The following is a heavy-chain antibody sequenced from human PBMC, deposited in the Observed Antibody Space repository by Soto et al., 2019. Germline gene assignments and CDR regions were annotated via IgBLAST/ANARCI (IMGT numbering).Heavy chain of an antibody. CDR3: ARGGHIAVVTDSFDS. D-gene: IGHD2-21*02. Sequence: ASVKVSCKSSGYPFNTYYLHWVRQAPGQGLEWMGMIHPSGGGSTYAQKFLGRVTMTMDSSTSTVFMELTSPRSADTAVYYCARGGHIAVVTDSFDSWGQGTLVTVSS. V-gene: IGHV1-46*02. J-gene: IGHJ4*02. CDR2: IHPSGGGS. CDR1: GYPFNTYY.